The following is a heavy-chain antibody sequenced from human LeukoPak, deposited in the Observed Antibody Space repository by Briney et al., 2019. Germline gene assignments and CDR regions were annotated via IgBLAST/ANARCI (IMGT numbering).Heavy chain of an antibody. V-gene: IGHV1-18*01. Sequence: ASVKVSCKASGYTFTSYGISWVRQAPGQGLEWMGWISAYNGNTNYAQKLQGRVTMTTDTSTSTAYMELRSLRSDDTAVYYCARDAAPYCSGGSCQPRGHYYYYGMDVWGQGTTVTVSS. CDR3: ARDAAPYCSGGSCQPRGHYYYYGMDV. CDR1: GYTFTSYG. J-gene: IGHJ6*02. CDR2: ISAYNGNT. D-gene: IGHD2-15*01.